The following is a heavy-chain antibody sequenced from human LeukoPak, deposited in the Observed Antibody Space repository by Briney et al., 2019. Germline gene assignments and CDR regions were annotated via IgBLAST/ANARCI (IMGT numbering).Heavy chain of an antibody. V-gene: IGHV1-69*06. CDR2: IIPIFGTA. J-gene: IGHJ5*02. Sequence: SVKVSCKASGYTFTSYAMNWVRQAPGQGLEWMGGIIPIFGTANYAQKFQGRVTITADKSTSTAYMELSSLSSEDTAVYYCAIHYDYVWGSPTFDPWGQGTLVTVSS. CDR1: GYTFTSYA. CDR3: AIHYDYVWGSPTFDP. D-gene: IGHD3-16*01.